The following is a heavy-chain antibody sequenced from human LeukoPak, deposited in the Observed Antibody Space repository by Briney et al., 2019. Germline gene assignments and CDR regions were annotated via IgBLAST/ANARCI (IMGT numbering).Heavy chain of an antibody. CDR1: GGSVSGGNYC. J-gene: IGHJ3*02. CDR2: SHYSGST. Sequence: SETLSLTCTVSGGSVSGGNYCWSWIRQPPGKGLEWIGYSHYSGSTYYNPSLKSRVTISVDTSKNQFSLKLSSVTAADTAVYYCARAPLPPGAAFDIWGQGTMVTVSS. D-gene: IGHD2-21*01. V-gene: IGHV4-61*01. CDR3: ARAPLPPGAAFDI.